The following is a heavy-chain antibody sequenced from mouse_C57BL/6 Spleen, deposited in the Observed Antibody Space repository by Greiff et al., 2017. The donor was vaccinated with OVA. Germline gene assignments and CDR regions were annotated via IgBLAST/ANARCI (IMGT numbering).Heavy chain of an antibody. J-gene: IGHJ2*01. CDR3: ARYGFPYYFDY. D-gene: IGHD1-1*02. V-gene: IGHV1-55*01. CDR2: LYPGSGST. CDR1: GYTFTSYW. Sequence: QVQLQQPGAELVKPGASVRMSCKASGYTFTSYWITWVKQGPGQGLGWIGDLYPGSGSTNYNEKFKSKATLTVDTSSSTAYMQLSSLTSEDSAVYYCARYGFPYYFDYWGQGTTLTVSS.